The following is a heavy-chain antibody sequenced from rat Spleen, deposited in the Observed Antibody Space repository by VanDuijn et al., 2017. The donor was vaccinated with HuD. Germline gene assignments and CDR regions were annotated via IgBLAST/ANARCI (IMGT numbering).Heavy chain of an antibody. D-gene: IGHD1-9*01. J-gene: IGHJ4*01. CDR1: GFSLTSYG. CDR3: TRYTTGIPMDA. Sequence: QVQMKETGPGLVQTTQTLSVACTVSGFSLTSYGVHWVRQPPGKGLEWMGVMWSGGSADYNSALKSRLSISRDTSKSQVFLKMNSLQTEDTAIYYGTRYTTGIPMDAWGQGASVTVSS. V-gene: IGHV2-1*01. CDR2: MWSGGSA.